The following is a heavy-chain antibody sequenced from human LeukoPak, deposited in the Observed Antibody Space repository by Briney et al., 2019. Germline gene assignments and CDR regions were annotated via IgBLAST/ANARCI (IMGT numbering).Heavy chain of an antibody. CDR2: IIPIFGTA. D-gene: IGHD6-19*01. CDR1: GGTFSSYA. CDR3: ARSQQWLVPKTWYYYYGMDV. J-gene: IGHJ6*02. V-gene: IGHV1-69*13. Sequence: SVKVSCKASGGTFSSYAISWVRQAPGQGLERMGGIIPIFGTANYAQKFQGRVTITADESTSTAYMELSSLRSEDTAVYYCARSQQWLVPKTWYYYYGMDVWGQGTTVTVSS.